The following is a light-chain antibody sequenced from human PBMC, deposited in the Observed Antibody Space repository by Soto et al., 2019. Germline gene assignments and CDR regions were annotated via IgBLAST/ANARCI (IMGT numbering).Light chain of an antibody. CDR3: QQYNSYPWT. V-gene: IGKV1-5*01. CDR1: QSISAW. Sequence: DIQMTQSPSTLSATAGDRVTITCRASQSISAWLAWYQQTPGKAPKLLIYDASSLESGVPSRFSGSGSGTEFTLTISSLQPDDFATYYCQQYNSYPWTFGQGTKVDIK. CDR2: DAS. J-gene: IGKJ1*01.